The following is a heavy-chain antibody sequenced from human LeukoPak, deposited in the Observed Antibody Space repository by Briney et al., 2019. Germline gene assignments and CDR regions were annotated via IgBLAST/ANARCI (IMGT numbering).Heavy chain of an antibody. CDR2: IDPGDSYT. D-gene: IGHD3-22*01. CDR3: ATTPEGPYDSSGYYYDDY. CDR1: GSSFTSYW. Sequence: GESLKISCQGSGSSFTSYWISWVRQLPGKGLERMGRIDPGDSYTNYSPSFQGHVTISADKSISTAYLQWSSLKASDTAMYYCATTPEGPYDSSGYYYDDYWGQGTLVTVSS. J-gene: IGHJ4*02. V-gene: IGHV5-10-1*01.